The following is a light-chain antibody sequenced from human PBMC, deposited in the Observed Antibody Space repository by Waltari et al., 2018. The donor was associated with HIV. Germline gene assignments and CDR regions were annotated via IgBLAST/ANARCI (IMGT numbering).Light chain of an antibody. J-gene: IGLJ1*01. CDR2: DVK. Sequence: QSALTQPAYVSGSPGQSITISCTGTNSAVGNYHPVSWYQQHPGKAPKLMIYDVKKRPSGISDRFSGSKSANTASLTISGLQAEDEADYYCCSYASSTTYVFGTGTKITVL. V-gene: IGLV2-23*02. CDR3: CSYASSTTYV. CDR1: NSAVGNYHP.